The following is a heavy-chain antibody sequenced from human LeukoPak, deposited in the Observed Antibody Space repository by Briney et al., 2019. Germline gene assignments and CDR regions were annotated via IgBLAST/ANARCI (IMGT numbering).Heavy chain of an antibody. V-gene: IGHV1-24*01. Sequence: ASVKVSCKVSGYTLTELSMHWVRQAPGEGLEWMGGFDPEDGETIYAQKFQGRVTMTEDTSTDTAYMELSSLRSEDTAVYYCATGRYCSSTSCYGTYYYGMDVWGQGTTVTVSS. J-gene: IGHJ6*02. CDR1: GYTLTELS. CDR2: FDPEDGET. CDR3: ATGRYCSSTSCYGTYYYGMDV. D-gene: IGHD2-2*01.